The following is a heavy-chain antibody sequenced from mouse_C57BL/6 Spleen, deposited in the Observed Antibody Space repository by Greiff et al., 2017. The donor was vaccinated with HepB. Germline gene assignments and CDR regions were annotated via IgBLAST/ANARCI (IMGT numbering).Heavy chain of an antibody. CDR1: GYAFSSYW. D-gene: IGHD2-12*01. J-gene: IGHJ4*01. V-gene: IGHV1-80*01. Sequence: VQLQQSGAELVKPGASVKISCKASGYAFSSYWMNWVKQRPGKGLEWIGQIYPGDGDTNYNGKFKGKATLTADKSSSTAYMQLSSLTSEDSAVYFCARSAYYTSMDYWGQGTSVTVSS. CDR2: IYPGDGDT. CDR3: ARSAYYTSMDY.